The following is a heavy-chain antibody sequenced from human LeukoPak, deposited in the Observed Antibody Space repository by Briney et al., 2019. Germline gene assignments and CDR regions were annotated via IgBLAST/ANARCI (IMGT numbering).Heavy chain of an antibody. D-gene: IGHD6-19*01. CDR3: ARDVWTGVAVSDY. V-gene: IGHV3-7*01. Sequence: PGGSLRLSCVASGFTFSSHWMTWFRQAPGKGLEWLANIKEDGSIQYYLDSVRGRFTISRDNAKTSVYLQLNSLRADDTAVYYCARDVWTGVAVSDYWGQGTLVTVSS. CDR1: GFTFSSHW. J-gene: IGHJ4*02. CDR2: IKEDGSIQ.